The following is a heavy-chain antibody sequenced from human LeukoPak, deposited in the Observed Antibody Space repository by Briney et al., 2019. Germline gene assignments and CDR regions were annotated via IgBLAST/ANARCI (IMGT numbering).Heavy chain of an antibody. CDR1: GGSISSSDYY. J-gene: IGHJ4*02. V-gene: IGHV4-30-4*01. Sequence: SQTLSLTCTVSGGSISSSDYYWSWIRQPPGKGLEWIGYISYSGSTYYNPSLKSRVTISVDTSKNQFSLKLSSVTAADTAVYYCARDQGVTRLGSWGQGTLVTVSS. D-gene: IGHD2-21*02. CDR2: ISYSGST. CDR3: ARDQGVTRLGS.